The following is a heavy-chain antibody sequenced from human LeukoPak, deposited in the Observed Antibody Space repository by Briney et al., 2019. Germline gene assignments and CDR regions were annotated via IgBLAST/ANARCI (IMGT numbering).Heavy chain of an antibody. V-gene: IGHV3-7*04. CDR3: ARISRYGLDY. J-gene: IGHJ4*02. Sequence: GGSLRLSCAASGFTFSGRWMSWVRQAPGKGLEWVANIKSDGSEKYYVDSVKGRFTISRDNAKNSLYLQMNSLRPEDTAVYYCARISRYGLDYWGQGTLVTVSS. CDR2: IKSDGSEK. D-gene: IGHD3-16*01. CDR1: GFTFSGRW.